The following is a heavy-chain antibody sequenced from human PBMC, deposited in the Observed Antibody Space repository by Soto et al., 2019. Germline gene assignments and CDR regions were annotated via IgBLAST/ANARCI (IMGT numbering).Heavy chain of an antibody. J-gene: IGHJ4*02. CDR1: GYTFTSYG. CDR2: ISAYNGNT. V-gene: IGHV1-18*01. Sequence: GASVKVSCKASGYTFTSYGISWVRQAPGQGLEWMGWISAYNGNTNYAQKLQGRVTMTTDTSTSTAYMELRSLRSDDTAVYYCARVKGSLYDFWSGYGGMFDYWGQGTQVTVS. D-gene: IGHD3-3*01. CDR3: ARVKGSLYDFWSGYGGMFDY.